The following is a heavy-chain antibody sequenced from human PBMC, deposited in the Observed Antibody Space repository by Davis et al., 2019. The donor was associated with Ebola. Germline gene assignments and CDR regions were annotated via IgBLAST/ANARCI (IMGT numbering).Heavy chain of an antibody. Sequence: GESLKISCAASGFTFSSYAMHWVRQAPGKGLEWVAVISYDGSNKYYADSVKGRFTISRDNSKNTLYLQMNSLRAEDTAVYYCASYYGLDYWGQGTLVTVSS. J-gene: IGHJ4*02. D-gene: IGHD3-10*01. CDR1: GFTFSSYA. V-gene: IGHV3-30-3*01. CDR2: ISYDGSNK. CDR3: ASYYGLDY.